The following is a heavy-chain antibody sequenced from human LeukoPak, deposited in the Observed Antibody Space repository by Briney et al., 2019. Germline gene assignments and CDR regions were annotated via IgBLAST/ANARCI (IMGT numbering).Heavy chain of an antibody. CDR2: IYYSRRT. Sequence: SETFCLTCTVPGGSLCSSSYYEGWIRQPPGKGLECIGSIYYSRRTYYNPSLKSRVTISVDTSKNQFSLKLSSVTAADTAVYYCARLGAAAGEFDYWGQGTLVTVSS. CDR3: ARLGAAAGEFDY. J-gene: IGHJ4*02. V-gene: IGHV4-39*01. CDR1: GGSLCSSSYY. D-gene: IGHD6-13*01.